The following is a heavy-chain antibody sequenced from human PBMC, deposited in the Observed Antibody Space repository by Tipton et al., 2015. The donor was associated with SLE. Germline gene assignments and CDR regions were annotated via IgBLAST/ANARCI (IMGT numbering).Heavy chain of an antibody. J-gene: IGHJ2*01. V-gene: IGHV4-59*10. CDR1: GGSFDGYY. D-gene: IGHD1-14*01. CDR3: ASEGPRSYWYFDL. Sequence: TLSLTCAVYGGSFDGYYWSWIRQPAGKGLEWIGRIYTSGSTNYNPSLKSRVTISVDTSKNQFSLKLSSVTAADTAVYYCASEGPRSYWYFDLWGRGTLVTVSS. CDR2: IYTSGST.